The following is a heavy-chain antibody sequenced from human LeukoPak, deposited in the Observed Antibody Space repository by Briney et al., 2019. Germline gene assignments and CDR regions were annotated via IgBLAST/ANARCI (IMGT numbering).Heavy chain of an antibody. J-gene: IGHJ4*02. CDR3: ATGGLRGWPIDY. CDR2: IIPIFGTA. D-gene: IGHD3/OR15-3a*01. CDR1: GGTFSSYA. Sequence: SVKVSCKATGGTFSSYAISWVRQAPGQGLEWMGGIIPIFGTANYAQKFQGRVTITTDESTSTAYMELSSLRSEDTAVYYCATGGLRGWPIDYWGQGTLVTVSS. V-gene: IGHV1-69*05.